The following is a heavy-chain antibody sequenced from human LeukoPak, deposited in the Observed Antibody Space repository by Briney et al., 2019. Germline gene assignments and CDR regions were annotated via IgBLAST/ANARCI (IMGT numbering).Heavy chain of an antibody. CDR1: GYTFSNFG. D-gene: IGHD2-2*01. CDR2: LSDNNDNP. CDR3: ARDGTSTDDY. Sequence: ASVRVSCKPSGYTFSNFGINWVRRAPGQGLEWMGWLSDNNDNPNYGQKFQGRFTVTTDSSTTTAYMELRNLRFDDTAVYYCARDGTSTDDYWGQGTLVTVSS. J-gene: IGHJ4*02. V-gene: IGHV1-18*01.